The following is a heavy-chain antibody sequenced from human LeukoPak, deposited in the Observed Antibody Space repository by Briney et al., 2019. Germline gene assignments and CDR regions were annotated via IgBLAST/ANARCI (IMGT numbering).Heavy chain of an antibody. CDR1: GGSFSGYY. CDR3: ARGIKRYTIFGVVSLVRYFDH. Sequence: SETLSLTCAVYGGSFSGYYWSWIRQPPGKGLEWIGEINHSGSTNYNPSLKSRVTISVDTSKNQFSLKLSSVTAADTAVYYRARGIKRYTIFGVVSLVRYFDHWGQGTLVTVSS. J-gene: IGHJ4*02. V-gene: IGHV4-34*01. CDR2: INHSGST. D-gene: IGHD3-3*01.